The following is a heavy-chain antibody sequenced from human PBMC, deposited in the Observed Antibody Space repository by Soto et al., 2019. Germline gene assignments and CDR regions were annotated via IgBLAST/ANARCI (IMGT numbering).Heavy chain of an antibody. V-gene: IGHV1-18*01. CDR2: INVYNGNT. CDR3: AREGLGELPNPGLFGSNYYYYGMDV. Sequence: ASVKVSCKASGYTFTNYGISWVRQAPGQGLEWMGWINVYNGNTKYAQKVQGRVTMTTDTSTSTAYMELRSLRSEDTAVYYCAREGLGELPNPGLFGSNYYYYGMDVWGQGTTVTVSS. D-gene: IGHD3-16*01. CDR1: GYTFTNYG. J-gene: IGHJ6*02.